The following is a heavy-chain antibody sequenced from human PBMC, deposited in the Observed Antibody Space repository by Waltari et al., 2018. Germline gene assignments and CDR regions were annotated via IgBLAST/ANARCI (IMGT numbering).Heavy chain of an antibody. V-gene: IGHV4-59*01. Sequence: QVQLQESGSGLVKPSETLSLTCTVSGGSLSSYYWSWIRQPPGKGLEWIGYIYYSGSTNYNPSLMSRVTISVDTSKNQFSLKLSSVTAADTAVYYCARKQLVDWYFDLWGRGTLVTVSS. J-gene: IGHJ2*01. CDR1: GGSLSSYY. CDR3: ARKQLVDWYFDL. D-gene: IGHD6-6*01. CDR2: IYYSGST.